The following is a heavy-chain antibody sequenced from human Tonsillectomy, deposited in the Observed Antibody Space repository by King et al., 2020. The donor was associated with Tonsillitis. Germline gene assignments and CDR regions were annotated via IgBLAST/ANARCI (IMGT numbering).Heavy chain of an antibody. D-gene: IGHD3-16*02. V-gene: IGHV1-2*02. J-gene: IGHJ4*02. CDR1: EHTFTGHY. Sequence: QLVQSGAEVKKPGASVKVSCKASEHTFTGHYIHWVRQAPGQGLEWMGWINPKTSGTNYAPKFQGRVTMTKDTSISTVYMDLSTLTSDDTGVYYCAVEDFVWGSYRFDYGGQGTLVTLSS. CDR2: INPKTSGT. CDR3: AVEDFVWGSYRFDY.